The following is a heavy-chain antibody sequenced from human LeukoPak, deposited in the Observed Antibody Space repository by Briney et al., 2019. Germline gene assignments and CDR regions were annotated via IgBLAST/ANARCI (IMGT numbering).Heavy chain of an antibody. CDR3: VKEHVDRAFTRSFEI. J-gene: IGHJ3*02. CDR1: GFTFSTNP. V-gene: IGHV3-23*01. D-gene: IGHD3-10*01. Sequence: GGSLRLSCAASGFTFSTNPMSWVRQAPGKGLEWVSAISPDNTYYADSVKGRLTISRDDSKNTVYLQMNSPRAEDTARFYCVKEHVDRAFTRSFEIWGQGTVVTVSS. CDR2: ISPDNT.